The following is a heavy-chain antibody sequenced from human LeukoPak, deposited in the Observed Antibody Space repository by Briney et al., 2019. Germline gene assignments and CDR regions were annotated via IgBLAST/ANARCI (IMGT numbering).Heavy chain of an antibody. CDR2: IYTSGTT. Sequence: PPETLSLTCTVSGVSISTYFWSWIRQPVWKGLEWIGRIYTSGTTNYNPSPKSRVIMSVDTSKNQFSLKLSSVTAADTAVYYCARNEYSSPFDYWGQGTLVTVSS. D-gene: IGHD6-6*01. V-gene: IGHV4-4*07. CDR1: GVSISTYF. J-gene: IGHJ4*02. CDR3: ARNEYSSPFDY.